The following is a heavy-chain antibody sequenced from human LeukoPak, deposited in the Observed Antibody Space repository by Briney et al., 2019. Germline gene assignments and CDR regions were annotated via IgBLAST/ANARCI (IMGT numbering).Heavy chain of an antibody. V-gene: IGHV1-2*02. CDR1: GYTFTGYY. CDR2: IIPIFGTA. Sequence: ASVKVSCKASGYTFTGYYMHWVRQAPGQGLEWMGGIIPIFGTANYAQKFQGRVTMTRDTSISTAYMELSSLRSDDTAVYYCARARYSTRWQSDFDYWGQGTLVTVSS. CDR3: ARARYSTRWQSDFDY. D-gene: IGHD6-13*01. J-gene: IGHJ4*02.